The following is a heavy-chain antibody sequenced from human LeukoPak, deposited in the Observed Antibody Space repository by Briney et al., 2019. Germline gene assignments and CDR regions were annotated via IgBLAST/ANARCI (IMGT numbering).Heavy chain of an antibody. CDR2: IYYSGIT. V-gene: IGHV4-39*01. Sequence: PETLSLTCTVSRGSLSRIRNYWGWVRQPPRKGLGWLWCIYYSGITYYHPSLKGRVPISVETSRKQCSLKLSSVTAADTAVYYCARHLAGVDGEYRRVDWFDPWGQGTLVTVSS. D-gene: IGHD4-17*01. J-gene: IGHJ5*02. CDR3: ARHLAGVDGEYRRVDWFDP. CDR1: RGSLSRIRNY.